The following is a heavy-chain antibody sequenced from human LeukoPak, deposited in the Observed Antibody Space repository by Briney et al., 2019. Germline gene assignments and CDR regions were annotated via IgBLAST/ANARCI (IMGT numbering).Heavy chain of an antibody. V-gene: IGHV4-59*01. J-gene: IGHJ5*02. Sequence: SETLSLTCTVSGGSISSYYWSWIRQPPGKGLEWIGYIYYSGSTYYNPSLMSRVTISVDTSKNQFSLRLNSVTAADTAVYYCARGSIAAAEGSHWFDPWGQGTLVSVSS. CDR3: ARGSIAAAEGSHWFDP. D-gene: IGHD6-13*01. CDR2: IYYSGST. CDR1: GGSISSYY.